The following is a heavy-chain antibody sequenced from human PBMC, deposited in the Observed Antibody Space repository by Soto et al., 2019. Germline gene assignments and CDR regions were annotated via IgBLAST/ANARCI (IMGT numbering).Heavy chain of an antibody. V-gene: IGHV4-4*02. CDR3: ARVEAMVRGVTFTYFDY. CDR1: GGSISSSNW. J-gene: IGHJ4*02. CDR2: IYHSGST. Sequence: QVQLQESGPGLVKPSGTLSLTCAVSGGSISSSNWWRWVRQPPGKGLEWIGEIYHSGSTNYNPSLKSRVPISVDKSKNQFSLKLSSVTAADTAVSYCARVEAMVRGVTFTYFDYWGQGTLVTVSS. D-gene: IGHD3-10*01.